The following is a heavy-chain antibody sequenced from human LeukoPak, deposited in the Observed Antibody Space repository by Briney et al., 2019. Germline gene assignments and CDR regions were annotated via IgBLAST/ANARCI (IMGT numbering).Heavy chain of an antibody. CDR2: ISYDGSHK. V-gene: IGHV3-30*09. J-gene: IGHJ4*02. CDR3: ARQMATILDGILDY. CDR1: EFPFSTYA. Sequence: GRSLRLSCAASEFPFSTYAMHWVRQAPGKGLEWVAVISYDGSHKYYADSVKGRFAISRDNSKNTLYLQMNSLKTEDTALYYCARQMATILDGILDYWGQGTLVTVSS. D-gene: IGHD5-24*01.